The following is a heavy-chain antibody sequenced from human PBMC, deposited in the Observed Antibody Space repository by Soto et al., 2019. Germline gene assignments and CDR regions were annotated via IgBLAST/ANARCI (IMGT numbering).Heavy chain of an antibody. J-gene: IGHJ6*03. CDR3: ARVRIVVVPAAAYYMDV. V-gene: IGHV3-74*01. CDR2: INSDGSST. Sequence: GGSLRLSCAASGFTFSSYWMHWVRQAPGKGLVWVSRINSDGSSTSYADSVKGRFTISRDNAKNTLYLQMNSLRAEDTAVYYCARVRIVVVPAAAYYMDVWGKGTTVTVSS. D-gene: IGHD2-2*01. CDR1: GFTFSSYW.